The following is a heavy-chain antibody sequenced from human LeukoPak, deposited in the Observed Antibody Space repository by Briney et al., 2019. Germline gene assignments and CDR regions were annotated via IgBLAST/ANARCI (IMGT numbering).Heavy chain of an antibody. V-gene: IGHV5-51*01. Sequence: GESLKISCKGSGYSFTSYWIGWVRQMPGKGLEWMGIIYPGDSGTRYSPSFQGQVTISADKSISTAYLQWSSLKASDTAMYYCAKIRGYSYGSYYFDYWGQGTLVTVSS. D-gene: IGHD5-18*01. CDR2: IYPGDSGT. CDR3: AKIRGYSYGSYYFDY. J-gene: IGHJ4*02. CDR1: GYSFTSYW.